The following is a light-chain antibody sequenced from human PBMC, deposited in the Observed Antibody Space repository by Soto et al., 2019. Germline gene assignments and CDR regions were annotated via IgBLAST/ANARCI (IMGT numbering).Light chain of an antibody. Sequence: DIVMTQSPDSLAVSLGERATINCKTSQSVLNNSDNKNYLAWYQQKAGQPPKLLIYWASTSDSGVPDRFSGSGSGANFTLTINDPQAEDVAVYYWQKYYTTLSFGGGTKVEIK. CDR2: WAS. CDR3: QKYYTTLS. CDR1: QSVLNNSDNKNY. J-gene: IGKJ4*01. V-gene: IGKV4-1*01.